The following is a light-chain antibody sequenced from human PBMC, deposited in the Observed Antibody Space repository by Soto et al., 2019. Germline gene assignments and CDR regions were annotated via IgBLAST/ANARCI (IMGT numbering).Light chain of an antibody. Sequence: EIVLTQSPATLSLSPGERATLSCRASQSVSSYLAWYQQKPGQPPRLLIYDASNRATGIPARFSGSGSGTDFTLTISSLEPEDFAVYYCQQRSNWPRTVGQGTKVDIK. V-gene: IGKV3-11*01. J-gene: IGKJ1*01. CDR3: QQRSNWPRT. CDR2: DAS. CDR1: QSVSSY.